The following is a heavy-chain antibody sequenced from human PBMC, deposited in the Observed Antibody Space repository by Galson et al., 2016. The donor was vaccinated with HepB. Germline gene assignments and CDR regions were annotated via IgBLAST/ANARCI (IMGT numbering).Heavy chain of an antibody. CDR1: GGSINIISFY. D-gene: IGHD6-19*01. Sequence: SETLSLTCTVSGGSINIISFYWDWIRQPPGKGLEWIGSVYYSGSTNYNPSLKSRVTISEDTAKNQFSLKLNSVTAADPAVYFCARRHYSGWYNYFDFWGQGTLVTVSS. CDR3: ARRHYSGWYNYFDF. CDR2: VYYSGST. V-gene: IGHV4-39*01. J-gene: IGHJ4*02.